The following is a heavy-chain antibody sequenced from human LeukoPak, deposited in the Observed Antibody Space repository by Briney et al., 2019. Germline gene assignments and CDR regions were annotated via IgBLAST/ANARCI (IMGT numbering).Heavy chain of an antibody. CDR3: ARQVVVVAATYDY. D-gene: IGHD2-15*01. V-gene: IGHV4-39*01. CDR1: GGSISSSSYY. CDR2: IYYSGST. Sequence: SGTLSLTCTVSGGSISSSSYYWGWLRQPPGKGLEWIGSIYYSGSTYYNPSLKSRVTISVDTSKNQFSLKLSSVTAADTAVYYCARQVVVVAATYDYWGQGTLVTVSS. J-gene: IGHJ4*02.